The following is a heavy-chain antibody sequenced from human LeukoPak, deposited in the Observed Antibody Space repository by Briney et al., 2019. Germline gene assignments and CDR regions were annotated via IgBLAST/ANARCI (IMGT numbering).Heavy chain of an antibody. D-gene: IGHD5-24*01. CDR1: GGTFSSYA. Sequence: SVKVSCKASGGTFSSYAISWVRQAPGQGLEWMGGIIPIFGTANYAQKFQGRVTITADESTSTAYMELSGLRSEDTAVYYCARDRGGNNWFDPWGQGTLVTVSS. V-gene: IGHV1-69*13. CDR2: IIPIFGTA. CDR3: ARDRGGNNWFDP. J-gene: IGHJ5*02.